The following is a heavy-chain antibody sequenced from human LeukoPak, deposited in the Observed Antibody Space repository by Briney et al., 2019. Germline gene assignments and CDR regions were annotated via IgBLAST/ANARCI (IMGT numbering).Heavy chain of an antibody. J-gene: IGHJ4*02. Sequence: GGSLRLSCAASGFTFSSYAMSWVRQAPGKGLEWVSAISGSGGSTYYADSVKGRFTISRDNSKNTLYLQMNSLRAEDTAVYYCAKGPLSGDYVPADYWGQGTLVTVSS. V-gene: IGHV3-23*01. CDR2: ISGSGGST. CDR3: AKGPLSGDYVPADY. CDR1: GFTFSSYA. D-gene: IGHD4-17*01.